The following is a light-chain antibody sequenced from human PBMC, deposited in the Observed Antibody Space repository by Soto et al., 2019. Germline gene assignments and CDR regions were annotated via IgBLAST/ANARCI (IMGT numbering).Light chain of an antibody. CDR1: RSNIGRNY. V-gene: IGLV1-51*01. Sequence: QSVLTQSPSVSAAPGQKVTISCSGNRSNIGRNYVSWYQQVPGAPPKLLIYDNTQRPSGVPDRFSGSRSGTSATLGISGLQTGDEANYFCATWDVNLGPGWLFGGGTKVTVL. J-gene: IGLJ3*02. CDR3: ATWDVNLGPGWL. CDR2: DNT.